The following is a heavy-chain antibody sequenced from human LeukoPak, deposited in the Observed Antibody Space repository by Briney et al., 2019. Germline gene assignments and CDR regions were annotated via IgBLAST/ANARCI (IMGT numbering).Heavy chain of an antibody. Sequence: GGSLRLSCAASGFIVSNNYMTWVRQAPGKGLEWVTVIYSGGITHYADSLKGRFTISRDNFKNTLYLQINSLRVEDTAVYYCARGKTGDHFFDYWGQGTLVTVSS. CDR3: ARGKTGDHFFDY. CDR1: GFIVSNNY. V-gene: IGHV3-53*01. J-gene: IGHJ4*02. D-gene: IGHD7-27*01. CDR2: IYSGGIT.